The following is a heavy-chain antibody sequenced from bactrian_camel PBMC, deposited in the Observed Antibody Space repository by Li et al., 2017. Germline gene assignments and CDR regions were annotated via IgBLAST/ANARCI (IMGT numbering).Heavy chain of an antibody. V-gene: IGHV3S40*01. CDR2: INSDGSYT. CDR3: ANLDGHY. Sequence: DVQLVESGGGLVQPGGSLRLACAASGFTFTKFHMTWVRQAPGKGLGWVSAINSDGSYTYYVDSVKGRFTISRDNAKDTLYLQLLSLKSEDTAMYYCANLDGHYWGQGTQVTVS. CDR1: GFTFTKFH. J-gene: IGHJ4*01.